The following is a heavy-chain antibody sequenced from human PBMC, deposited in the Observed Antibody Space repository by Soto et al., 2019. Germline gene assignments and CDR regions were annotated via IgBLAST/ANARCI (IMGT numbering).Heavy chain of an antibody. CDR3: ARDKMIDDFGLGTFDY. CDR1: GYTFTSFG. J-gene: IGHJ4*02. Sequence: ASVKVSCKASGYTFTSFGVSWLRQAPGQGPEWLGWISGYNGKTKIAQKFQGRVTLTTDTSTTTAHMELRSLRSDDTAVYYCARDKMIDDFGLGTFDYWGRGTLVTVSS. V-gene: IGHV1-18*04. CDR2: ISGYNGKT. D-gene: IGHD3-10*01.